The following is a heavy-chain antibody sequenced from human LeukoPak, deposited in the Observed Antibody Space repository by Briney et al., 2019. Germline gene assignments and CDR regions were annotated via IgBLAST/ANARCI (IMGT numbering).Heavy chain of an antibody. D-gene: IGHD2-2*01. CDR3: ARGGGDIVVVPAQPPPAGYFDY. CDR2: INHSGST. CDR1: GGSFSGYY. J-gene: IGHJ4*02. Sequence: SETLSLTCAVYGGSFSGYYWSWIRQPPGKGLEWIGEINHSGSTNYNPSLKSRVTISVDTSKNQFSLKLSSVTAADTAVYYCARGGGDIVVVPAQPPPAGYFDYWGQGTLVTVSS. V-gene: IGHV4-34*01.